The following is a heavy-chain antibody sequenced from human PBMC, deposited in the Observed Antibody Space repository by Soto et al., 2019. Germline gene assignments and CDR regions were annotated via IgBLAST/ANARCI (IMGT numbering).Heavy chain of an antibody. V-gene: IGHV4-34*01. D-gene: IGHD2-2*01. J-gene: IGHJ6*02. Sequence: SETLSLTCAVYGGSFSGYYWSWIRQPPGKGLEWIGEINHSGSTNYNPSPKSRVTISVDTSKNQFSLKLSSVTAADTAVYYCASIRPDIVVVPAASTGGMDVWGQGTTVTVSS. CDR3: ASIRPDIVVVPAASTGGMDV. CDR1: GGSFSGYY. CDR2: INHSGST.